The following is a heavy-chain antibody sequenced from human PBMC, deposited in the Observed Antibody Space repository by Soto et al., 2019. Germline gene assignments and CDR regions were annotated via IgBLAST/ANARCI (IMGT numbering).Heavy chain of an antibody. CDR1: GGSFSGYY. CDR2: INHSGST. D-gene: IGHD2-2*01. Sequence: PSETLSLTCAVYGGSFSGYYWSWIRQPPGKGLEWIGEINHSGSTNYNPSLKSRVTISVDTSKNQFSLKLSSVTAADTAVYYCARAGGAGGRRCSSTSCQHTWGQGTLVTVSS. CDR3: ARAGGAGGRRCSSTSCQHT. J-gene: IGHJ5*02. V-gene: IGHV4-34*01.